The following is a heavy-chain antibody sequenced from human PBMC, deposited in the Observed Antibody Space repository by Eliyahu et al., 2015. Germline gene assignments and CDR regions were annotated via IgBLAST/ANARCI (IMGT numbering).Heavy chain of an antibody. V-gene: IGHV4-4*02. J-gene: IGHJ6*02. CDR3: ARANWEAPYGMDV. Sequence: VKPSGTLSLTCAVSGGSISSSNWWSWVRQPPGKGLEWIGEIYHSGSTNYNPSLKSRVTISVDKSKNQFSLKLSSVTAADTAVYYCARANWEAPYGMDVWGQGTTVTVSS. CDR1: GGSISSSNW. CDR2: IYHSGST. D-gene: IGHD7-27*01.